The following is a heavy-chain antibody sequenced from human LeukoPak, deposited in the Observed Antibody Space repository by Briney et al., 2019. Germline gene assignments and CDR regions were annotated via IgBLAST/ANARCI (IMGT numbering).Heavy chain of an antibody. CDR3: ARDEIYSGSFSGYFDY. D-gene: IGHD1-26*01. J-gene: IGHJ4*02. V-gene: IGHV3-48*03. CDR1: GFTFSSYE. Sequence: PGGSLRLSCAASGFTFSSYEMNWVRQAPGKGLEWVSYISHSGSTIYYADSVKGRFTISRDNAKHSLYLQMNSLRAEDTAVYYCARDEIYSGSFSGYFDYWGQGTLVTVSS. CDR2: ISHSGSTI.